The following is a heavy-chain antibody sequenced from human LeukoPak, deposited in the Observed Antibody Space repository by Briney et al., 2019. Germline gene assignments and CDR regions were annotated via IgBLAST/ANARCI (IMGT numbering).Heavy chain of an antibody. V-gene: IGHV3-23*01. Sequence: GGSLRLSCAASGFTFANYAMTWVRQAPGKGLQWVSSINDGGGIVYYADSVKGRFTISRDNSKNTLYLEMNSLRAEDTAVYYCARDKIVVVTAMGFDSWGQGTLVTVSS. CDR1: GFTFANYA. J-gene: IGHJ4*02. D-gene: IGHD2-21*02. CDR3: ARDKIVVVTAMGFDS. CDR2: INDGGGIV.